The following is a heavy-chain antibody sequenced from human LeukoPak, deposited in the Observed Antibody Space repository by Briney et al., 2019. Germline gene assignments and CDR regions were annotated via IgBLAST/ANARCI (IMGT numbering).Heavy chain of an antibody. J-gene: IGHJ3*02. CDR1: GYTSSSYG. D-gene: IGHD3-22*01. CDR3: ARDWYYYDSSDYSHDAFDI. V-gene: IGHV1-18*01. CDR2: ISTYNGNT. Sequence: GASVKVSCKSSGYTSSSYGISWMRQAPGQGLEWMGWISTYNGNTKYAQKFQGRVTMTTDTSTSTAHMELRSLRSDDTAVYYCARDWYYYDSSDYSHDAFDIWGQGTMVTVSS.